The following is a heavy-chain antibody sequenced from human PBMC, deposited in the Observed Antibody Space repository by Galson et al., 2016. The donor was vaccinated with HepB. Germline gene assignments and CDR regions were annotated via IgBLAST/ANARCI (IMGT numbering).Heavy chain of an antibody. D-gene: IGHD2/OR15-2a*01. V-gene: IGHV6-1*01. CDR1: GDSVSSNSAA. CDR2: TYYRSKWFN. Sequence: CAISGDSVSSNSAAWNWIRQSPSRGLEWLGRTYYRSKWFNDYAPSVKSRINISTDTSKNQFSLQLNSVTPEDTAVYYCARTNSKTYGVGNLDYWGQGTLVTDSS. CDR3: ARTNSKTYGVGNLDY. J-gene: IGHJ4*01.